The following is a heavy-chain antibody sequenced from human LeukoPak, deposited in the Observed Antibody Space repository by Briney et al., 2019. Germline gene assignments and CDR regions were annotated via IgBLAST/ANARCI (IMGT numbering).Heavy chain of an antibody. J-gene: IGHJ4*02. Sequence: SETLSLTCTVSGGSISSFYWSWIRQPPGKGLEWIGYIYYNGSTNYNPSLESRVTISVDTSKNQFSLKLTSVTAADTAVYYCARDRYRFEYWGQGTLVTVSS. CDR1: GGSISSFY. CDR2: IYYNGST. D-gene: IGHD2-2*02. V-gene: IGHV4-59*01. CDR3: ARDRYRFEY.